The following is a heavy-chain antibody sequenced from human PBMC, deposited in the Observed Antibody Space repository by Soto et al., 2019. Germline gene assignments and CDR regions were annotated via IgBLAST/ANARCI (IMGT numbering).Heavy chain of an antibody. CDR1: GFIFSDYY. V-gene: IGHV3-11*01. CDR2: SSNRDRST. CDR3: ARAWKIEKFGVISMSKGLDV. D-gene: IGHD3-3*01. J-gene: IGHJ6*02. Sequence: QVQLVESGGGLVKAGGSLRLYCAASGFIFSDYYMTWIRQAPGKGLEWLSCSSNRDRSTYYADSVKDRFVVSKDNAKNLVYLQMNSLRAEDTAVYFCARAWKIEKFGVISMSKGLDVWGQGTTVTVSS.